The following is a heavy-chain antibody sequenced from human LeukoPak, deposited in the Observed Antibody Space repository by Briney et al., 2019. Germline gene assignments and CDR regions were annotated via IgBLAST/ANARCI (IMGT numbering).Heavy chain of an antibody. D-gene: IGHD5-12*01. CDR1: GGTFSSYA. J-gene: IGHJ6*02. V-gene: IGHV1-69*04. Sequence: PRASVKVSCKASGGTFSSYAISGVQQAPGQGLEWMERIIPILGIANYAQKFQGRVTITADKSTSTAYMELSSLRSEDTAVYYCARDLRYAGNYYYYGMDVWGQGTTVTVSS. CDR2: IIPILGIA. CDR3: ARDLRYAGNYYYYGMDV.